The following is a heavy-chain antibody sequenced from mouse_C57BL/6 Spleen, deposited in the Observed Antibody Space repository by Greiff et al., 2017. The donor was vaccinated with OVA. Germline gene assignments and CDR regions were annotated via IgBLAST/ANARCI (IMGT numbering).Heavy chain of an antibody. J-gene: IGHJ3*01. CDR3: ARHAHDGYYPAY. D-gene: IGHD2-3*01. V-gene: IGHV5-2*03. Sequence: EVKVEESGGGLVQPGESLKLSCESNEYDFPSHDMSWVRKTPEKRLELVAAINSDGGSTYYPDTMERRFIISRDNTKKTLYLQMSSLRSEDTALYYCARHAHDGYYPAYWGQGTLVTVSA. CDR1: EYDFPSHD. CDR2: INSDGGST.